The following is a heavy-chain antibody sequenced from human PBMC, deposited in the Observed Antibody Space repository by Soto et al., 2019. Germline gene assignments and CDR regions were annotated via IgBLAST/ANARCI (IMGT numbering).Heavy chain of an antibody. CDR1: GGSISSGGYS. CDR3: ARDGSMYYDVLIGYHTPRLLFDS. Sequence: SETLSLTCAVSGGSISSGGYSWNWIRQPPGKGLEWIGYIYHSGSTYYNPSLKSRLTMSVDTSNNQFSLMLTSVTAADTAVYYCARDGSMYYDVLIGYHTPRLLFDSWGQGTLVTVSS. D-gene: IGHD3-9*01. V-gene: IGHV4-30-2*05. J-gene: IGHJ4*02. CDR2: IYHSGST.